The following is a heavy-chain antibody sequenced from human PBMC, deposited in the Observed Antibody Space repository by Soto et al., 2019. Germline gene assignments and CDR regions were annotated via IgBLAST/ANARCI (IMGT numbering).Heavy chain of an antibody. D-gene: IGHD2-2*01. V-gene: IGHV4-30-2*01. CDR2: IYHSGST. J-gene: IGHJ5*02. Sequence: QLQLQESGSGLVKPSQTLSLTCAVSGGSISSGGYSWSWIRQPPGKGLEWIGYIYHSGSTYYNPSLKSRVTISVDRSKNQFSLKLSSVTAAATAVYYCARVAGCSSTSCYSNWFDPWGQGTLVTVSS. CDR3: ARVAGCSSTSCYSNWFDP. CDR1: GGSISSGGYS.